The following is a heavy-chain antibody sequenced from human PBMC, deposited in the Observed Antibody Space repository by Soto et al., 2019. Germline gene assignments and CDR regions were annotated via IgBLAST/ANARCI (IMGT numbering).Heavy chain of an antibody. CDR3: AKDIYYYDSSGYSF. J-gene: IGHJ4*02. Sequence: PGGSLRLSCAASGFTFSSYAMSWVRQAPGKGLEWVSAISGSGGSTYYADSVKGRFTISRDNSKNTLYLQMNSLRAEDTAVYYCAKDIYYYDSSGYSFWGQGTLVTVSS. CDR2: ISGSGGST. D-gene: IGHD3-22*01. CDR1: GFTFSSYA. V-gene: IGHV3-23*01.